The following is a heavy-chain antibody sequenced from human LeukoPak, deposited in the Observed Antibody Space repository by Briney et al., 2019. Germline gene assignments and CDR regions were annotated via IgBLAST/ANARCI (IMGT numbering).Heavy chain of an antibody. V-gene: IGHV4-59*01. Sequence: SETLSLTCTVSGGSISSYYWSWIRQPPGKGLEWIGYIYYSGSTNYNPSLKSRVTISVDTSKNQFSLKLSSVTAADTAVYYCARVIYGSGCYYVGYWGQGTLVTVSS. CDR1: GGSISSYY. CDR2: IYYSGST. D-gene: IGHD3-10*01. CDR3: ARVIYGSGCYYVGY. J-gene: IGHJ4*02.